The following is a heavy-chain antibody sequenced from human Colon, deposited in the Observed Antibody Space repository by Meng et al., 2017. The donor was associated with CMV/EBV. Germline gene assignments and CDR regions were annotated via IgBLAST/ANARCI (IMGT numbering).Heavy chain of an antibody. CDR1: GYTFSSYG. Sequence: SVNVSGKASGYTFSSYGITWVRQAPGQGLEWMGWISAYNGYTNYAQKLQGRVTMTTDTSTSTAYMERRSLRSDDTAMYYCARGGRDGMDVWGQGTTVTVSS. D-gene: IGHD2-15*01. CDR3: ARGGRDGMDV. J-gene: IGHJ6*02. CDR2: ISAYNGYT. V-gene: IGHV1-18*01.